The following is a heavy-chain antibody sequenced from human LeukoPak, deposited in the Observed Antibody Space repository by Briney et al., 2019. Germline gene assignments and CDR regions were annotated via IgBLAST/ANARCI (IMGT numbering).Heavy chain of an antibody. J-gene: IGHJ4*02. V-gene: IGHV3-48*01. D-gene: IGHD3-22*01. CDR1: GFTFSSYS. Sequence: GGSLRLSCAASGFTFSSYSMNWVRQAPGKGLEWVSYISSSSSTIYYADSVKGRFTISRDNSKNTLYLQMNSLRAEDTAVYYCARDRITMIVGGSNFDYWGQGTLVTVSS. CDR2: ISSSSSTI. CDR3: ARDRITMIVGGSNFDY.